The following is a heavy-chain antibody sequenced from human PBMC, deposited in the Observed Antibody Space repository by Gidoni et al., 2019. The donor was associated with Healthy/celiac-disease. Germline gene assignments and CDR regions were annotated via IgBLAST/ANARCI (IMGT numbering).Heavy chain of an antibody. Sequence: QLQLQESGPGLVKPSETLSLTCTVSGVSISSSSYYWGWIRQPPGKGLEWIGSIYYRGSTYYNPSLKSRVTISVDTSKNQFSLKLSSVTAADTAVYYCARLLGAAVGNDLYSSSWYPTERWGQGTLVTVSS. D-gene: IGHD6-13*01. CDR1: GVSISSSSYY. CDR3: ARLLGAAVGNDLYSSSWYPTER. J-gene: IGHJ4*02. V-gene: IGHV4-39*01. CDR2: IYYRGST.